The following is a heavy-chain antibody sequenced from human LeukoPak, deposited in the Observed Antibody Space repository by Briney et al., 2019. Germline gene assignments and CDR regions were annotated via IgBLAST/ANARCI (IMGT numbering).Heavy chain of an antibody. D-gene: IGHD3-16*01. CDR1: GFAFSSYA. Sequence: PGRSLRLSCAASGFAFSSYAMHWVRQAPGKGLEWVTVISNDGRNKYYAGSVKGRFTISRDNAKNSLYLQMNSLRAEDTAVYYCMLLTFGGVVSDYWGQGTLVTVSS. CDR2: ISNDGRNK. J-gene: IGHJ4*02. V-gene: IGHV3-30*04. CDR3: MLLTFGGVVSDY.